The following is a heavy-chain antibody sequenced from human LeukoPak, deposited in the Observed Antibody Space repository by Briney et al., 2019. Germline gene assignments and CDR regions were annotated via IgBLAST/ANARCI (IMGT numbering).Heavy chain of an antibody. D-gene: IGHD6-19*01. CDR3: STDSSGSKY. CDR1: GFTFGDYA. J-gene: IGHJ4*02. CDR2: IKSMSDGGTT. V-gene: IGHV3-15*05. Sequence: GGSLRLSCTASGFTFGDYAMSWVRQAPGKGLEWVGRIKSMSDGGTTDHGAAVKGRFTISRDDSKQMSFLQMKSLKAEDTAVYYCSTDSSGSKYWGQGTLVTVSS.